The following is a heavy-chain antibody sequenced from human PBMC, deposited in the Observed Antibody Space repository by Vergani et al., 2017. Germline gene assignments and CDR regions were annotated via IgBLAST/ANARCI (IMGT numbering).Heavy chain of an antibody. CDR1: GGTFSSYA. D-gene: IGHD2-2*01. J-gene: IGHJ6*02. CDR3: ASPYCSSTSCYGYYGMDV. Sequence: QVQLVQSGAEVKKPGASVKVSCKASGGTFSSYAISWVRQAPGQGLEWMGRIIPILGIANYAQKFQGRVTITADKSTSTAYMELRSLRSEDTAVYYCASPYCSSTSCYGYYGMDVWGQGTTVTVSS. CDR2: IIPILGIA. V-gene: IGHV1-69*04.